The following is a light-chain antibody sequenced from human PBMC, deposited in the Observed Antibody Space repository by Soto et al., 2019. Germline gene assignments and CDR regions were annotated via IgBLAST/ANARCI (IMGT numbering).Light chain of an antibody. CDR2: KAS. CDR1: QTISSW. J-gene: IGKJ1*01. Sequence: DIQMTQSPSTLSGSVGDRVTITCRASQTISSWLAWYQQKPGKAPKPLIYKASTVKSGVPSRFSGSGSGTEFTLTMSRLQPDDCAADYCQHYNSYSEAFGQGAKVELK. CDR3: QHYNSYSEA. V-gene: IGKV1-5*03.